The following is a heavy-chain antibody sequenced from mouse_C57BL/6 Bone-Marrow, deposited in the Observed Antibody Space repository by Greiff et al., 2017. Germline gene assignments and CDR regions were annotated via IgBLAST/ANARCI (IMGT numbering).Heavy chain of an antibody. CDR1: GFSLTSYG. Sequence: VQLVESGPGLVQPSQSLSITCTVSGFSLTSYGVHWVRQSPGKGLEWLGVIWRGGSTDYNAAFMSRLSITKDNSKSQVFFKMNSLQADDTAIYYCAKGGLTTVVEEAWFAYWGQGTLVTVSA. J-gene: IGHJ3*01. CDR3: AKGGLTTVVEEAWFAY. D-gene: IGHD1-1*01. V-gene: IGHV2-5*01. CDR2: IWRGGST.